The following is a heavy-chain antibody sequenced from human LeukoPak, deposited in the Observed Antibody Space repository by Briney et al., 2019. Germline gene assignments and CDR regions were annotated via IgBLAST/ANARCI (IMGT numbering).Heavy chain of an antibody. V-gene: IGHV3-30*14. J-gene: IGHJ4*02. CDR2: ISYDGSNK. D-gene: IGHD1-26*01. Sequence: PGGSLRLSCAASGFTFSSYTMNWVRQAPGKGLGWVALISYDGSNKFYADSVKGRFTISRDNSKNTLYLQMNSLRVEDTALYYCAREYAYSGSYHFDYWGQGTLVTVSS. CDR3: AREYAYSGSYHFDY. CDR1: GFTFSSYT.